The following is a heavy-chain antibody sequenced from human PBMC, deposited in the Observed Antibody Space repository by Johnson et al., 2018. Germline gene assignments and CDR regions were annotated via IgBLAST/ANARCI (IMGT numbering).Heavy chain of an antibody. CDR1: GFTFSNYA. J-gene: IGHJ4*02. Sequence: EVQLLETGGGLVQPGGSLRLSCAASGFTFSNYAMSWVRQPPGKGLEWVSAISASGGTTYYADSVKGRVTISRDNSRHRLYLQMKPLRVEDTAIYYCAEDEVIVRAGTSIRPWYYSAYWGQGTLVTVSS. CDR2: ISASGGTT. CDR3: AEDEVIVRAGTSIRPWYYSAY. V-gene: IGHV3-23*01. D-gene: IGHD3-10*01.